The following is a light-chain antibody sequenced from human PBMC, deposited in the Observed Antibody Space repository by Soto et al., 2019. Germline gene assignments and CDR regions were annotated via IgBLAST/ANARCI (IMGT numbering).Light chain of an antibody. Sequence: EIVMTQSPATLSVSPGERATLSCRVSQSVGTYLAWYQQKPGQAPRLLIYGASTRAAGISPRFSGGGSGTEFTLTISSLQSEDFAVYYCQQYNDWPRTFGQWTKVGIK. CDR3: QQYNDWPRT. V-gene: IGKV3-15*01. J-gene: IGKJ1*01. CDR1: QSVGTY. CDR2: GAS.